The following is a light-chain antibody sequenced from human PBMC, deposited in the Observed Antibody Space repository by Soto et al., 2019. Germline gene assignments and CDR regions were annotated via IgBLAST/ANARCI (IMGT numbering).Light chain of an antibody. CDR2: GAS. CDR1: QSVSSSY. J-gene: IGKJ3*01. Sequence: EIVLTQSPGTLSLSPGERATLSCRASQSVSSSYLAWYQQKPDQAPRLLIYGASSRATGIPDRFSGSGSGTDFTLTISRLEPEEFSVYYCQQYGSLGSFTFGPGTKVDIK. V-gene: IGKV3-20*01. CDR3: QQYGSLGSFT.